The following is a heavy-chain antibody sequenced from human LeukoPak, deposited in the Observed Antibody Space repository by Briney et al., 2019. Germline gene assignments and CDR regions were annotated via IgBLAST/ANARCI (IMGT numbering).Heavy chain of an antibody. CDR2: IYYSGST. CDR3: ARDRAWGSYRWIDY. D-gene: IGHD3-16*02. Sequence: SETLSLTCTVSGGSISSYYWSWIRQPPGKGLEWIGYIYYSGSTNYNPSLKSRVTISVDTSKNQFSLKLSSVTAADTAVYYCARDRAWGSYRWIDYWGQGTLVTVSS. CDR1: GGSISSYY. J-gene: IGHJ4*02. V-gene: IGHV4-59*01.